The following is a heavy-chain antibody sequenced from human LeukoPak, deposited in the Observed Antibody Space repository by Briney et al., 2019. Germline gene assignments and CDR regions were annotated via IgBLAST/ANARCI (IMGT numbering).Heavy chain of an antibody. Sequence: SVKVSCXASGGTFSSYAISWVRQARGQGLEWMGRIIPIFGTANYAQKFQGRVTITTDESTSTAYMELSSLRSEDTAVYYCARETSGDYDYWGQGTLVTVSS. CDR1: GGTFSSYA. D-gene: IGHD4-17*01. CDR3: ARETSGDYDY. V-gene: IGHV1-69*05. CDR2: IIPIFGTA. J-gene: IGHJ4*02.